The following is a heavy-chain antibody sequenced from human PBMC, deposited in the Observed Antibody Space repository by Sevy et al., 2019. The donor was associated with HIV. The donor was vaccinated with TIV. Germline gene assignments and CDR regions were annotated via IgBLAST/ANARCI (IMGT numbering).Heavy chain of an antibody. CDR1: GGSISSYY. Sequence: SETLSLTCTVSGGSISSYYWSWIRQSAGKGLEWIGRIYTSGSTNYNPSLKSRVTMSVDTSKNQFSLKLSSVTAADTAVYYCARDNDPIAVAGWWDYWGQGTLVTVSS. CDR3: ARDNDPIAVAGWWDY. D-gene: IGHD6-19*01. CDR2: IYTSGST. V-gene: IGHV4-4*07. J-gene: IGHJ4*02.